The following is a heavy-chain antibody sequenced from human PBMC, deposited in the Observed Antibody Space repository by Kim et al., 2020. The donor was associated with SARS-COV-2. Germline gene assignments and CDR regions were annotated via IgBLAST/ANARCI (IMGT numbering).Heavy chain of an antibody. CDR3: ARDAVVVVITIDS. Sequence: YADSVKGRFTITRDNSKNTLYLQMNSLRAEDTAVYYCARDAVVVVITIDSWGQGTLVTVSS. V-gene: IGHV3-30*01. J-gene: IGHJ4*02. D-gene: IGHD3-22*01.